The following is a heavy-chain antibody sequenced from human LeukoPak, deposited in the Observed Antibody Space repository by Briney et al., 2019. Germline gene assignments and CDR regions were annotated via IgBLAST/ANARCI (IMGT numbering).Heavy chain of an antibody. CDR1: GGTFSSYA. CDR3: ARARPYYYDSSGYLYAFDI. V-gene: IGHV1-69*13. CDR2: IIPIFGTA. Sequence: GASVKVSCKASGGTFSSYAISWVRQTPGQGLEWMGGIIPIFGTANYAQKFQGRVTITADESTSTAYMELSSLRSEDTAVYYCARARPYYYDSSGYLYAFDIWGQGTMVTVSP. D-gene: IGHD3-22*01. J-gene: IGHJ3*02.